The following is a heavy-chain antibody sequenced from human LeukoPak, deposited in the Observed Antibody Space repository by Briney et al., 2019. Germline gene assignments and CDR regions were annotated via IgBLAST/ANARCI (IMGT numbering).Heavy chain of an antibody. V-gene: IGHV3-30*18. CDR2: ISYDESNK. CDR3: AKDSPYGSGTGWFDP. D-gene: IGHD3-10*01. CDR1: GFTFSSYG. Sequence: GGSLRLSCAASGFTFSSYGMHWVRQAPGKGLEWVAVISYDESNKYYADSVKGRFTISRDNSKNTLYLQMDSLRAEDTAVYYCAKDSPYGSGTGWFDPWGQGTPVTVSS. J-gene: IGHJ5*02.